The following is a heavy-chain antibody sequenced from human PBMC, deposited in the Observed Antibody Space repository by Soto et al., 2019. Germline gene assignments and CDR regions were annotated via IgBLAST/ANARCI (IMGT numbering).Heavy chain of an antibody. CDR2: IIPIFGTA. Sequence: SVKVSCKASGGTFSSYAISWVRQAPGQVLEWMGVIIPIFGTANHAQRFQGRVTITADKSTSTAYMELSSLRSEDTAVYYCATYCSGGSCYSSANYYFDYGGQGTLVTVSS. J-gene: IGHJ4*02. CDR1: GGTFSSYA. D-gene: IGHD2-15*01. V-gene: IGHV1-69*06. CDR3: ATYCSGGSCYSSANYYFDY.